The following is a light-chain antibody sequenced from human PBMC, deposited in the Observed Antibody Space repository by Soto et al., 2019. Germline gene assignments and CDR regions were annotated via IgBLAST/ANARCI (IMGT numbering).Light chain of an antibody. CDR2: GAS. J-gene: IGKJ1*01. V-gene: IGKV3-15*01. Sequence: VKTQSVATLSVYPGERATLSCMASQSISSNLAWYQQKPGQAPRLLISGASTRATGIPARFSGSGSGTEFSLTISSLQSEDFAVYYCQQYNNWPRTFGQGTKV. CDR1: QSISSN. CDR3: QQYNNWPRT.